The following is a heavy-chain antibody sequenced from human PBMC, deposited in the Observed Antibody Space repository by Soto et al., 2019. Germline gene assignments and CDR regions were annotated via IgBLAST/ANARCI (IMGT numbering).Heavy chain of an antibody. D-gene: IGHD1-26*01. J-gene: IGHJ4*02. V-gene: IGHV3-23*01. CDR2: ISGSDGKT. CDR1: GFSFSSYA. CDR3: ARWSFLDY. Sequence: EVQLLESGGGLVRPGGSLRLSCTASGFSFSSYALSWVRQAPGQGLEWVSTISGSDGKTYYADSVKGRFSISRDTSKTTLYLEMTSRRVEDTAVYYCARWSFLDYWGQGTRVTVS.